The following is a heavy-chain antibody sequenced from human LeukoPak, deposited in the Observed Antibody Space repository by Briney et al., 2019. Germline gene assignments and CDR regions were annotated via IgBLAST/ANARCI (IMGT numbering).Heavy chain of an antibody. D-gene: IGHD6-6*01. Sequence: PSETLSLTCAVYGGSFSGYYWSWIRQPPGKGLEWIGEINHSGSTNYNPSLKSRVTISVDTSKNQFSLKLSSVTAADTAVYYCVRPPQYSTSSYFQHWGQGTLVTVSS. V-gene: IGHV4-34*01. CDR1: GGSFSGYY. CDR3: VRPPQYSTSSYFQH. J-gene: IGHJ1*01. CDR2: INHSGST.